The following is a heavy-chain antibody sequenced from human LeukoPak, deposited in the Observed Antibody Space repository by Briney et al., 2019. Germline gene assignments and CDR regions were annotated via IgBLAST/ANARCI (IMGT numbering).Heavy chain of an antibody. V-gene: IGHV1-69*13. J-gene: IGHJ6*02. Sequence: SVKVSCKVSGYTLTELSMHWVRQAPGKGLEWMGGIIPIFGTANYAQKFQGRVTITADESTSTAYMELSSLRSEDTAVYYCARKYGGKGYGMDVWGQGTTVTVPS. D-gene: IGHD4-23*01. CDR2: IIPIFGTA. CDR1: GYTLTELS. CDR3: ARKYGGKGYGMDV.